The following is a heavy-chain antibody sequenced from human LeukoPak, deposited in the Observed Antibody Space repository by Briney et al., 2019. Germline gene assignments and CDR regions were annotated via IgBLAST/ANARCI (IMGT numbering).Heavy chain of an antibody. CDR1: GYTFTGYY. V-gene: IGHV1-2*02. Sequence: GASVKVSLKGSGYTFTGYYIHWVRQAPGQGLEWMGWINTNSGGTNFAQKFQGRVTMTRDTSISTAYMELSRLRSDDTAVYYCARRGGPLDDYGPFFDYWGQGTLVTVSS. CDR2: INTNSGGT. CDR3: ARRGGPLDDYGPFFDY. D-gene: IGHD3-16*01. J-gene: IGHJ4*02.